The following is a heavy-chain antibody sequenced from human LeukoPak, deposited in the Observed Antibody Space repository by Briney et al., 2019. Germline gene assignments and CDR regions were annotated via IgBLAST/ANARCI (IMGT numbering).Heavy chain of an antibody. CDR1: GASISSGGYY. D-gene: IGHD2-2*01. J-gene: IGHJ4*02. CDR3: ARDADTSSHFDY. CDR2: IFYSGST. V-gene: IGHV4-31*03. Sequence: SQTLSLTCTVSGASISSGGYYWSWIRQHPGKGLEWIGYIFYSGSTNYNPSLKSRVTISVDTSKNQFSLKLSSVTAADTAVYYCARDADTSSHFDYWGQGTLVTVSS.